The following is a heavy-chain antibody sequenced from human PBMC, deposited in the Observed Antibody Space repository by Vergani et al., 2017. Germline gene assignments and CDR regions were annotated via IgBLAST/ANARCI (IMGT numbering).Heavy chain of an antibody. CDR2: IIPIFGTA. Sequence: QVQLVQSGAEVKKPGSSVKVSCKASGGTFSSYAISWVRQAPGQGLEWMGGIIPIFGTANYAQKFQGRVTITADESTSTAYMELSSLRSEDTAVYYCAKDGSTGGYCSSTSCYWLDAFDIWGQGTMVTVSS. J-gene: IGHJ3*02. D-gene: IGHD2-2*01. CDR3: AKDGSTGGYCSSTSCYWLDAFDI. CDR1: GGTFSSYA. V-gene: IGHV1-69*12.